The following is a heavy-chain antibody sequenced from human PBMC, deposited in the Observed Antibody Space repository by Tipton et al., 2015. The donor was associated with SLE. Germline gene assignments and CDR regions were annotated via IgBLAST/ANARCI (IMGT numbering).Heavy chain of an antibody. CDR2: IYNIGVT. J-gene: IGHJ4*02. D-gene: IGHD1-26*01. Sequence: TLSLTCTVSGGSVSFYYWSWIRQPPGKGLEWIGFIYNIGVTNYNPSLKSRVTISVDTSKNQFSLKFSSVTAADTAVYYCARAAPTRVGATTFDYWGQGTLVTVSS. V-gene: IGHV4-59*02. CDR3: ARAAPTRVGATTFDY. CDR1: GGSVSFYY.